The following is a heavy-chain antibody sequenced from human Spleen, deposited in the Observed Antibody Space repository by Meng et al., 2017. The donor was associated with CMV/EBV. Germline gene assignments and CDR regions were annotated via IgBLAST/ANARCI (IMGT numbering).Heavy chain of an antibody. J-gene: IGHJ4*02. CDR3: ARGGIEGVFDY. CDR1: GFIFEDYG. CDR2: INWNAEGT. Sequence: GGSLRLSCTVSGFIFEDYGMTWVRQAPGMGLEWVSGINWNAEGTAYADSVRGRFTISRDNAKNSLYLQMSSLGVEDTASYFCARGGIEGVFDYWGQGALVTVSS. V-gene: IGHV3-20*04. D-gene: IGHD3-16*01.